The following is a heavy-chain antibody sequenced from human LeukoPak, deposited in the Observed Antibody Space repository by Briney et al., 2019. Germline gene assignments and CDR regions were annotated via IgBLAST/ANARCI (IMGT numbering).Heavy chain of an antibody. V-gene: IGHV4-61*05. CDR2: IYHSGST. D-gene: IGHD3-10*01. CDR3: ARTNYYGSGSYYPDL. Sequence: SETLSLTCTVSGGSISSSSHYWGWIRQPPGKGLEWIGFIYHSGSTDYNPSLKSRGTISVDTSKNQFSLKLSSVTAADTAVYYCARTNYYGSGSYYPDLWGQGTLVTVSS. J-gene: IGHJ5*02. CDR1: GGSISSSSHY.